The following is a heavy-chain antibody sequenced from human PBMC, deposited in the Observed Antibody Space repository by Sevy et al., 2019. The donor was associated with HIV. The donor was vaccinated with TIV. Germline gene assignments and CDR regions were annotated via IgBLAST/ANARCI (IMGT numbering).Heavy chain of an antibody. V-gene: IGHV1-2*02. CDR3: ARVQPPRDSSGWSLDY. J-gene: IGHJ4*02. CDR1: GYTFTGYY. D-gene: IGHD6-19*01. CDR2: INPNSGGT. Sequence: ASVKVSCKASGYTFTGYYMHWVRQAPGQGLEWMGWINPNSGGTNYAQKFQGRVTMTRDTSISTAYMELSRLGSDDTAVYYCARVQPPRDSSGWSLDYWGQGTLVTVSS.